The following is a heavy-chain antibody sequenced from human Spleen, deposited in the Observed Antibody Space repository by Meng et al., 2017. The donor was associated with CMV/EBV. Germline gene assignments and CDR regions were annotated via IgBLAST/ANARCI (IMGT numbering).Heavy chain of an antibody. D-gene: IGHD3-10*01. CDR3: ARDGLINYYYGMDV. Sequence: GESLKISCAASGFTVSSNHMSWVRQAPGKGLEWVSVIYRGGSTYYADSVKGRFTISRDNSKNTLYLQMNSLRAEDTGAYYCARDGLINYYYGMDVWGQGTTVTVSS. J-gene: IGHJ6*02. CDR2: IYRGGST. V-gene: IGHV3-66*02. CDR1: GFTVSSNH.